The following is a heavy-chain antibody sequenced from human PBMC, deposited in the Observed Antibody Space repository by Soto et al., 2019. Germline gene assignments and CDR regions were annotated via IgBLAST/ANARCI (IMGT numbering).Heavy chain of an antibody. V-gene: IGHV3-7*04. CDR1: GFTFSSYW. J-gene: IGHJ6*03. Sequence: GGSLRLSCAGSGFTFSSYWVSWVRRAPGKGLEWVANIKQDGSEKYYVDSVKGRFTISRDNAKNSLYLQMNSLRAEDTAVYYCARAYFHYYYMDVWGKGTTVTVSS. CDR3: ARAYFHYYYMDV. D-gene: IGHD3-9*01. CDR2: IKQDGSEK.